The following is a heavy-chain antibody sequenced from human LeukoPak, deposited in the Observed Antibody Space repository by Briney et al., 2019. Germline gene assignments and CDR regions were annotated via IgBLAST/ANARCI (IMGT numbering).Heavy chain of an antibody. CDR3: AKASGHGREGMDV. V-gene: IGHV3-30*18. J-gene: IGHJ6*02. D-gene: IGHD6-25*01. CDR2: ILYDGSNK. CDR1: GFTFSSYG. Sequence: GGSLRLSCAASGFTFSSYGMHWVRQAPGKGLEWVAVILYDGSNKYYADSVKGRFTISRDNSKNTLYLQMNSLRGEDTAVYCCAKASGHGREGMDVWGQGTTVTVSS.